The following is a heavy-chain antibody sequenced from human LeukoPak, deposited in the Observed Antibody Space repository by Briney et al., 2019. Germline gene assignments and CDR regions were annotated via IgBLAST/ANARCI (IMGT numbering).Heavy chain of an antibody. J-gene: IGHJ3*02. D-gene: IGHD6-6*01. CDR3: ARLSIAGRRRGQDAFDI. CDR1: AYTFTKYG. CDR2: ISTHDDNT. Sequence: ASVKVSCKASAYTFTKYGISWVRQAPGQGLEYMAWISTHDDNTNYAQKFQGRVTMTTDTSTNTAYMELRSLRSDDTAVYYCARLSIAGRRRGQDAFDIWGQGTMVTVSS. V-gene: IGHV1-18*04.